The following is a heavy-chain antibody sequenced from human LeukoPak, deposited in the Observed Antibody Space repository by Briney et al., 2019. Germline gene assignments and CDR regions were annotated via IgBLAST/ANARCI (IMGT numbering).Heavy chain of an antibody. D-gene: IGHD3-3*01. CDR1: GGSISSYY. CDR3: ARVEGPYDFWSGYCFDP. Sequence: PSEALSLTCPVYGGSISSYYWSWIRQPPGKGLEWIGYIYYSGSTNYNPSLKSRVTISVDTSKNQFSLKLSSVTAADTAVYYCARVEGPYDFWSGYCFDPWGQGTLVTVSS. V-gene: IGHV4-59*01. J-gene: IGHJ5*02. CDR2: IYYSGST.